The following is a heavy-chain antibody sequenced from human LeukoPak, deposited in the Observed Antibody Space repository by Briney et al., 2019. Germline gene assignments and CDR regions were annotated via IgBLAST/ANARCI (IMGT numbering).Heavy chain of an antibody. V-gene: IGHV3-21*04. CDR2: ISSSSSYI. CDR1: GFTFSSYS. D-gene: IGHD6-19*01. CDR3: AKSLPEASVASDY. J-gene: IGHJ4*02. Sequence: PGGSLRLSCAASGFTFSSYSMNWVRQAPGKGLEWVSSISSSSSYIYYEDSVKGRFTISRDNSKNTLYLQMNSLRAEDTAVYYCAKSLPEASVASDYWGQGTLVTVSS.